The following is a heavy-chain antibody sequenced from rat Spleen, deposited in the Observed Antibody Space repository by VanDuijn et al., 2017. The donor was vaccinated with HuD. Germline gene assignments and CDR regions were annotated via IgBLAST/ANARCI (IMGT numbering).Heavy chain of an antibody. Sequence: EVQLKESGPGLVQPSQTLSLTCTVPGFSLTDYSVHWVRQPPGKGLEWMGVMWGGGRTAYNSALKSRLSISRDTSKSQVFLKMNSLQTEETAIYYCTRAWGGYSRDYFDYWGQGVMVTVSS. CDR3: TRAWGGYSRDYFDY. CDR1: GFSLTDYS. J-gene: IGHJ2*01. D-gene: IGHD1-11*01. CDR2: MWGGGRT. V-gene: IGHV2S63*01.